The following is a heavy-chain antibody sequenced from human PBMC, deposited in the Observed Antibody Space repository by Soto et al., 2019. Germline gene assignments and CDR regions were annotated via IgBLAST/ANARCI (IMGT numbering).Heavy chain of an antibody. CDR1: GFTFNTYC. V-gene: IGHV3-74*01. CDR3: ARDDGYNTIGY. Sequence: EVQLVESGGDSVQPGGSLRLSCAASGFTFNTYCMHWVRQAPGKGLVWVSRINSDGSGTTYADSVKGRFTISRDNAKNTLYLQMNSLRAGDTAVYYCARDDGYNTIGYWGQGTLVTVSS. CDR2: INSDGSGT. D-gene: IGHD5-12*01. J-gene: IGHJ4*02.